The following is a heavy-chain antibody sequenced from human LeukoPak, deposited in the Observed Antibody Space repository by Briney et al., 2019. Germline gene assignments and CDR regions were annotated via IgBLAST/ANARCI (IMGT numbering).Heavy chain of an antibody. CDR1: GFTFSSYS. Sequence: PGGSLRLSCAASGFTFSSYSMNWVRQAPGKGLEWVSSISSSSSYIYYADSVKGRFTISRDNAKNSLYPQMNSLRAEDTAVYYCARVGYYYDSSGYYYYFDYWGQGTLVTVSS. CDR3: ARVGYYYDSSGYYYYFDY. V-gene: IGHV3-21*01. CDR2: ISSSSSYI. J-gene: IGHJ4*02. D-gene: IGHD3-22*01.